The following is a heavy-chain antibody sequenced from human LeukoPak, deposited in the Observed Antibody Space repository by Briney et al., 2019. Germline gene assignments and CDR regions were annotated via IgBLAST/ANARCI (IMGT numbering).Heavy chain of an antibody. V-gene: IGHV3-30*18. J-gene: IGHJ4*02. CDR1: GFTFSSYG. Sequence: PGRSLRLSCAASGFTFSSYGMYWVRQAPGKGLEWVAVISYDGSNKYYADTVNGRFTISRDNYKNTLYLQMNSLRAEDTAVYYCAKILPDTVTADYWGQGTLVTVSS. D-gene: IGHD4-11*01. CDR2: ISYDGSNK. CDR3: AKILPDTVTADY.